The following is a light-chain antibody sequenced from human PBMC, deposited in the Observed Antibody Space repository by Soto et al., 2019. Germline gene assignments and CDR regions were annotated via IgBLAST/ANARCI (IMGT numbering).Light chain of an antibody. J-gene: IGLJ1*01. V-gene: IGLV2-14*01. CDR2: DVS. Sequence: QSALTRPASVSGSPGQSTTISCTGTSSDIGGYNYVSWYQQLPGEAPKLIIYDVSDRPSGVSTRFSGSKSGNTASLTISGLQAEDEGDYYCSSFTSRHTYVFGTGTKVTVL. CDR3: SSFTSRHTYV. CDR1: SSDIGGYNY.